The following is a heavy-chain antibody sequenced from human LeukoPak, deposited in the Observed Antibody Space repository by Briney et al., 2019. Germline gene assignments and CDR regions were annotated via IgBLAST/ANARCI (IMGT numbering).Heavy chain of an antibody. CDR3: ARDGVVPAALPCDY. CDR2: ISSSSSYI. J-gene: IGHJ4*02. Sequence: GGSLRLSCAASGFAFSSYSMNWVRQAPGKGLEWVSSISSSSSYIYYADSVKGRFTISRDNAKNSLYLQMNSLRAEDTAVYYCARDGVVPAALPCDYWGQGTLVTVSS. D-gene: IGHD2-2*01. CDR1: GFAFSSYS. V-gene: IGHV3-21*01.